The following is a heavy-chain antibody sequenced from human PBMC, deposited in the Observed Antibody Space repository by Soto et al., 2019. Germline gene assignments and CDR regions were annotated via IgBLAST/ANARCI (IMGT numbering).Heavy chain of an antibody. J-gene: IGHJ5*02. V-gene: IGHV4-59*08. CDR1: GGSISSYY. CDR3: ARLIIPPVLQTAEAPWFDP. D-gene: IGHD3-10*01. CDR2: IYYSGST. Sequence: SETLSLTCTVSGGSISSYYWSWIRQPPGKGLEWIGYIYYSGSTNYNPSLKSRVTISVDTSKNQFSLKLSSVTAADTAVYYCARLIIPPVLQTAEAPWFDPWGQGTLGSVS.